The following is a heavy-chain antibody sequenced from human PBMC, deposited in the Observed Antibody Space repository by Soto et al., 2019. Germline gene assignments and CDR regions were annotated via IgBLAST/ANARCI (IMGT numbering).Heavy chain of an antibody. D-gene: IGHD3-22*01. CDR2: IYYSGST. V-gene: IGHV4-61*01. CDR3: ASRGGSGYYYPSGYFDY. Sequence: SETLSLTCTVSGGSVSSGSYYWSWIRQPPGKGLEWIGYIYYSGSTNYNPSLKSRVTISVDTSRSQFSLRLSSVTAADTAVYYCASRGGSGYYYPSGYFDYWGLGTLVTVSS. J-gene: IGHJ4*02. CDR1: GGSVSSGSYY.